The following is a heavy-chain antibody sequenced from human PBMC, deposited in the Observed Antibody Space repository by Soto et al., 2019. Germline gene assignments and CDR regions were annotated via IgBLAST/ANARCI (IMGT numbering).Heavy chain of an antibody. CDR3: ARGLYYYDSSCYYGN. J-gene: IGHJ4*02. D-gene: IGHD3-22*01. Sequence: GGSLRLSCAASGFTFSSYSMNWVRQAPGKGLEWVSSISSSSSYIYYADSVKGRFTISRDNAKNPLYLQMNSLRAEDTAVYYCARGLYYYDSSCYYGNWGQGTLVTVSS. CDR2: ISSSSSYI. V-gene: IGHV3-21*01. CDR1: GFTFSSYS.